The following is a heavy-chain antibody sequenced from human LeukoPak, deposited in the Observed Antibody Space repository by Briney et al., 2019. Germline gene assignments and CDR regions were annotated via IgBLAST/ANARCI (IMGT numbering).Heavy chain of an antibody. CDR2: IYYSGST. CDR3: ARAVKVDVWGSYRNHYFDY. V-gene: IGHV4-39*01. Sequence: SETLSLTCTVSGGSISSSSYYWGWIRQPPGKGLEWIGSIYYSGSTHHNPSLKSRVTISVDTSKNQFSLKLSSVTAADTAVYYCARAVKVDVWGSYRNHYFDYWGQGTLVTVSS. J-gene: IGHJ4*02. D-gene: IGHD3-16*02. CDR1: GGSISSSSYY.